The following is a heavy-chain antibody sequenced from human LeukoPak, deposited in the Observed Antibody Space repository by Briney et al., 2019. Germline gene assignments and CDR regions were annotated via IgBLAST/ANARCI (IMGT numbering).Heavy chain of an antibody. CDR3: AGGLQWLAHDC. Sequence: SETLSLTCTVSGDSISSLHWSWIRQPPGKRLEWIGSTYNSGSTNYNPSLKSRVTISVDTSKNQLSLKLSSVTAADTAMYYCAGGLQWLAHDCWGQGTLVTVSS. V-gene: IGHV4-59*08. CDR2: TYNSGST. J-gene: IGHJ4*02. D-gene: IGHD6-19*01. CDR1: GDSISSLH.